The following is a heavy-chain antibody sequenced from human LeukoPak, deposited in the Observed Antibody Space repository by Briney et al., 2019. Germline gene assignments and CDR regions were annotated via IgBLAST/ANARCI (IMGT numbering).Heavy chain of an antibody. CDR3: ARVLGATTWAFDY. CDR2: ISGGSTTI. D-gene: IGHD1-26*01. Sequence: GGSLRLSCAASGFTFSSYSMNWVRQAPGKGLEWVSYISGGSTTIYYADSVKGRFTISRDNAKNSLYLRMNSLRAEDTAVYYCARVLGATTWAFDYWGQGTLVTVSS. J-gene: IGHJ4*02. V-gene: IGHV3-48*01. CDR1: GFTFSSYS.